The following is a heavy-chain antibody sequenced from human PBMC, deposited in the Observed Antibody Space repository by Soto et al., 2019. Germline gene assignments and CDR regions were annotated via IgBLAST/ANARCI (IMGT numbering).Heavy chain of an antibody. CDR1: GYTFTSYG. Sequence: ASVKVSCKASGYTFTSYGISWVRQAPGQGLEWMGWISAYNGNTNYAQKLQGRVTMTTDTSTSTAYMELRSLRSDDTAVYYCARDPAMTTVTHFDDWGQGTLVTVSS. CDR3: ARDPAMTTVTHFDD. D-gene: IGHD4-4*01. CDR2: ISAYNGNT. V-gene: IGHV1-18*01. J-gene: IGHJ4*02.